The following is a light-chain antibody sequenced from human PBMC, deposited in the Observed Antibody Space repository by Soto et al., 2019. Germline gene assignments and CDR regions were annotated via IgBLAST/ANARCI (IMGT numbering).Light chain of an antibody. V-gene: IGLV2-14*01. Sequence: QSALTQPASVSGSPGQSITISCTGTNRNVGSYNLVSWYQQRPGEAPKLIISEVRNRPSGISYRFTGSKSGNTASLTISGLQAEAEADYYCCSYTPSSTLVFGGGTKVTVL. CDR3: CSYTPSSTLV. J-gene: IGLJ3*02. CDR1: NRNVGSYNL. CDR2: EVR.